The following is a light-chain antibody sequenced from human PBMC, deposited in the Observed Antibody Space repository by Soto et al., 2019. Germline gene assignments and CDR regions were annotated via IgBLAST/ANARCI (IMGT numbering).Light chain of an antibody. CDR2: GAS. CDR3: QQYTNWPPWT. CDR1: QSLSTN. J-gene: IGKJ1*01. V-gene: IGKV3-15*01. Sequence: EIVMTQSPATLSVSPGERATLSCRASQSLSTNLAWYQQKPGQSPRLLIYGASTRATGVPARFSGSGSGTEFTLTISSLQSEDFLVYYCQQYTNWPPWTFGQGTKVVIK.